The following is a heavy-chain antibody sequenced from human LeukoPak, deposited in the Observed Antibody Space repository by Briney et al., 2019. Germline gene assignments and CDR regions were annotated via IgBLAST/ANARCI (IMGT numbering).Heavy chain of an antibody. CDR3: AIHKWELSLFDI. Sequence: PSETQFLTCTVSGGSISSSSYDWGWIRQPPGKGLEWIGSIYYSGSTYYNPSLKSRVTISVDTSKNQFSLKLSSVTAADTAVYYCAIHKWELSLFDIWGQGTMVTVSS. CDR2: IYYSGST. J-gene: IGHJ3*02. D-gene: IGHD1-26*01. CDR1: GGSISSSSYD. V-gene: IGHV4-39*01.